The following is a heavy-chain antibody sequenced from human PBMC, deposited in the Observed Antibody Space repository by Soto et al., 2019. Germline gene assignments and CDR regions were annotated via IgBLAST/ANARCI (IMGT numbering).Heavy chain of an antibody. CDR3: TTDQVGYKAYYYYGMDV. CDR2: IKSKTDGGTT. Sequence: GGSLRLSCAASGFTFSNAWMSWVRQAPGKGLEWVGRIKSKTDGGTTDYAAPVKGRFTISRDDSKNTLYLQMNSLKTEDTAVYYCTTDQVGYKAYYYYGMDVWGQGTTVTVSS. D-gene: IGHD5-12*01. V-gene: IGHV3-15*01. J-gene: IGHJ6*02. CDR1: GFTFSNAW.